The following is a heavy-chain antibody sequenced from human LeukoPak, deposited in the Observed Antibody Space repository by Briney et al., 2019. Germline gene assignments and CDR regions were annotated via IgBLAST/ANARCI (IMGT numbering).Heavy chain of an antibody. CDR2: IYYSGST. CDR1: GGSVSSGSYY. D-gene: IGHD3-22*01. Sequence: ETSETLSLTCTVSGGSVSSGSYYWSWIRQPPGKGLEWIGYIYYSGSTNYNPSLKSRVTISVDTSKNQFSLKLSSVTAADTAVYYCARDAIGGFDYWGQGTLVTVSS. J-gene: IGHJ4*02. V-gene: IGHV4-61*01. CDR3: ARDAIGGFDY.